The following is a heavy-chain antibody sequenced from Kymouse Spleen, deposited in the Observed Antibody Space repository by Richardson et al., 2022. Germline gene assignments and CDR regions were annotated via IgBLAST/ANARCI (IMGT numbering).Heavy chain of an antibody. D-gene: IGHD3-9*01. V-gene: IGHV4-39*01. CDR1: GGSISSSSYY. CDR2: IYYSGST. J-gene: IGHJ4*02. Sequence: QLQLQESGPGLVKPSETLSLTCTVSGGSISSSSYYWGWIRQPPGKGLEWIGSIYYSGSTYYNPSLKSRVTISVDTSKNQFSLKLSSVTAADTAVYYCARGLRYFDWLLFYYFDYWGQGTLVTVSS. CDR3: ARGLRYFDWLLFYYFDY.